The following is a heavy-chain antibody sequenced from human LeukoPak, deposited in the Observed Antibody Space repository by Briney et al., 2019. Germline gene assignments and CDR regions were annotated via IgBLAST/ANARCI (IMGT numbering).Heavy chain of an antibody. V-gene: IGHV4-59*01. CDR1: GGSISSYY. D-gene: IGHD2-15*01. J-gene: IGHJ4*02. Sequence: PSETLSLTCTVSGGSISSYYWSWIRQPPGKGLEWIGYIYYSGSTNYNPSLKSRVTISVDTSKNQFSLKLSSVTAADTAVYYCASLPRYCSGGSCYSDFDYWCQGTLVTVSS. CDR3: ASLPRYCSGGSCYSDFDY. CDR2: IYYSGST.